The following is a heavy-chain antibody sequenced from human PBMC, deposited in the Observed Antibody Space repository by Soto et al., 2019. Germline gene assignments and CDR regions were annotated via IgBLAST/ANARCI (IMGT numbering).Heavy chain of an antibody. CDR2: ISYSGTT. CDR1: GGSISSDDYY. CDR3: ARWSGVGVAGMDV. D-gene: IGHD3-10*01. V-gene: IGHV4-30-4*01. J-gene: IGHJ6*02. Sequence: QVQLQESGPRLVKPSQTLSLTCTVSGGSISSDDYYWSWIRQPPGKGPEWVGYISYSGTTDYNPSLKSQIAISLATSKRQFSLQLSSVTAADTAVYFCARWSGVGVAGMDVWGQGTTVTVSS.